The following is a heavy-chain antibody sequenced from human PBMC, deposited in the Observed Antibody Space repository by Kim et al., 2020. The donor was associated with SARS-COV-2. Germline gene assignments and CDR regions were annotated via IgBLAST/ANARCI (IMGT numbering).Heavy chain of an antibody. J-gene: IGHJ2*01. CDR1: GGSISSYY. CDR3: ARGGEYYYDSSGYPRSGQFNPDWYFDL. V-gene: IGHV4-59*01. CDR2: IYYSGST. Sequence: SETLSLTCTVSGGSISSYYWSWIRQPPGKGLEWIGYIYYSGSTNYNPSLKSRVTISVDTSKNQFSLKLSSVTAADTAVYYCARGGEYYYDSSGYPRSGQFNPDWYFDLWGRGTLVTVSS. D-gene: IGHD3-22*01.